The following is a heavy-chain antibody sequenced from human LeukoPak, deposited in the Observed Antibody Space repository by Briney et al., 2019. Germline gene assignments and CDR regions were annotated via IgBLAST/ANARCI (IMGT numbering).Heavy chain of an antibody. D-gene: IGHD3-10*01. CDR1: GGSISSGDYY. Sequence: SETLSLTCTVSGGSISSGDYYWRWIRQPPGKGLEWIGYIHSSGRTYYNPSLRSRVTMSVDTSKNQFSLKLSSVTAADTAVYYCARYGAGSRRFDPWGQGTLVTVSS. CDR3: ARYGAGSRRFDP. CDR2: IHSSGRT. V-gene: IGHV4-30-4*01. J-gene: IGHJ5*02.